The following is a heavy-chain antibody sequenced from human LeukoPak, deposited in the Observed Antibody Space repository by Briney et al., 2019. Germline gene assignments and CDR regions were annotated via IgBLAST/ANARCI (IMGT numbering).Heavy chain of an antibody. CDR3: AREEYSGYDLRPFDY. J-gene: IGHJ4*02. Sequence: SETLSLTCAVYGGSFSGYYWSWIRQPPGKGLEWIGEINHSGSTNYNPSLKSRVTISVDTSKNQFSLKLSSVTAADTAVYYCAREEYSGYDLRPFDYWGQGTLVTVSS. V-gene: IGHV4-34*01. D-gene: IGHD5-12*01. CDR2: INHSGST. CDR1: GGSFSGYY.